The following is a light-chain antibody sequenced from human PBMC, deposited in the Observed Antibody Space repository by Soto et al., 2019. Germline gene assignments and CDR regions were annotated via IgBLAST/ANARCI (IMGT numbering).Light chain of an antibody. CDR2: DVI. CDR3: CSYADRSYV. CDR1: SSDVGGYNF. V-gene: IGLV2-11*01. Sequence: QSVLTQPRSVSGSPGQSVTISCTGTSSDVGGYNFVSWYQQHPGKAPKLIIYDVINRPSRVPYRFSGSKSVNTASLTISGIQAEEEADYYCCSYADRSYVFGTGTKLTVL. J-gene: IGLJ1*01.